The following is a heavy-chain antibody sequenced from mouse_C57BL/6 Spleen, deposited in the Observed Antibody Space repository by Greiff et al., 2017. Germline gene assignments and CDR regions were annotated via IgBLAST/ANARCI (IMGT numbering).Heavy chain of an antibody. CDR3: ARDYGYLYFAY. CDR2: IDPSDSDT. D-gene: IGHD2-2*01. CDR1: GYTFTSYW. Sequence: VQLQQSGAELVRPGSSVKLSCKASGYTFTSYWMHWVKQRPIQGLEWIGNIDPSDSDTHYNQKFKDKATLTVDKSSSTAYMQLSSLTSEDSAVYYCARDYGYLYFAYWGQGTTLTVSA. J-gene: IGHJ2*01. V-gene: IGHV1-52*01.